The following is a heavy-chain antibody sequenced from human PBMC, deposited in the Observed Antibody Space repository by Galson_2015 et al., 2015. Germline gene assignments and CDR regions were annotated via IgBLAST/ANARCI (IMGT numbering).Heavy chain of an antibody. Sequence: SLRLSCAASGFTFSTYWMGRVRLAPGKGLEWVANINQDGSEKYYVDSVKGRFTVSRDNGKNSVYLQMNSLSAEDTAVYYCARDCTAGACWAPAYWGQGTLVTVSS. D-gene: IGHD2-8*02. CDR3: ARDCTAGACWAPAY. J-gene: IGHJ4*02. CDR2: INQDGSEK. V-gene: IGHV3-7*05. CDR1: GFTFSTYW.